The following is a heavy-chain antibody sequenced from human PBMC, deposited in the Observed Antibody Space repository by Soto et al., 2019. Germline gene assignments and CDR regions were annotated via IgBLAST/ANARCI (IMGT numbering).Heavy chain of an antibody. CDR2: IKSKNDGGTT. CDR3: TTGLAAAGTNY. J-gene: IGHJ4*02. CDR1: GFSFNIAW. D-gene: IGHD6-13*01. Sequence: GGPRLSCAASGFSFNIAWMSWVRQAPGKGLEWVGRIKSKNDGGTTDFAAPVKGRFTISRDDSKDTVYLQMNSLKIEDTAVYYCTTGLAAAGTNYWGQRTLVTVPS. V-gene: IGHV3-15*01.